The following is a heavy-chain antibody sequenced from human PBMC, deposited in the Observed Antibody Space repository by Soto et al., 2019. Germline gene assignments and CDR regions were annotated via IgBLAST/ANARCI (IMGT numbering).Heavy chain of an antibody. CDR3: ARRGSGHTFDY. J-gene: IGHJ4*02. Sequence: QLQLQESGPGLVKPSETLSLTCAVTGASITRGGFHWGWIRQSPGQGLEWIGRLYSGSTYYNTSLKSRVTISADTSKNAFSLRLTSVTAADTAVYYCARRGSGHTFDYWGQGTLVTVSS. CDR1: GASITRGGFH. D-gene: IGHD3-10*01. V-gene: IGHV4-39*02. CDR2: LYSGST.